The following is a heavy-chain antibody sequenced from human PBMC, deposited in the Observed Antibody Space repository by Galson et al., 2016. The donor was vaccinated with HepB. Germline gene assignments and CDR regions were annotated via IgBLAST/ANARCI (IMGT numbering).Heavy chain of an antibody. D-gene: IGHD5-12*01. CDR2: ISSGSTYI. J-gene: IGHJ6*04. Sequence: LRLSCAGSGFIFSTHSMAWVRQAPGKGLEWVSLISSGSTYIYYADSVRGRFPISRDNAGNSLYLQMNTLRADDTAVYYCARASGGGYDWDYSYGMDVWGKGTTVTVSS. V-gene: IGHV3-21*01. CDR1: GFIFSTHS. CDR3: ARASGGGYDWDYSYGMDV.